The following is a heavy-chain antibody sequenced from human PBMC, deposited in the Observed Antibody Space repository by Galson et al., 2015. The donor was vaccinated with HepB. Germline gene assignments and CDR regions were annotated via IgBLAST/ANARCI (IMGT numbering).Heavy chain of an antibody. CDR1: GFIFSTYD. J-gene: IGHJ6*02. CDR3: AKHSVDYDDPDYYYHYGMEV. V-gene: IGHV3-30*02. CDR2: IRYDGSNE. Sequence: SLRLSCAASGFIFSTYDMHWVRQAPGKGLEWVAFIRYDGSNEYFADSVKGRFTISRDNSKNTLYLQMNSLRAEDTAVYKCAKHSVDYDDPDYYYHYGMEVWGQGTTVTVSS. D-gene: IGHD4-17*01.